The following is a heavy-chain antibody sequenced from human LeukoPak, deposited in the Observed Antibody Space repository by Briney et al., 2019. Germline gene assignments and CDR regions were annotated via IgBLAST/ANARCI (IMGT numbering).Heavy chain of an antibody. CDR2: ISSRGTTL. V-gene: IGHV3-11*01. J-gene: IGHJ2*01. CDR3: ASGIQPRLSWFFDL. D-gene: IGHD5-18*01. Sequence: GGSLSLSCAASGFRFSDYYMTWIRHAPGKGPEWVAYISSRGTTLYYVDSVKGRFTISSDNAKNSIYLQMNSLRAEDTAVYYCASGIQPRLSWFFDLWGRGTQVIVSS. CDR1: GFRFSDYY.